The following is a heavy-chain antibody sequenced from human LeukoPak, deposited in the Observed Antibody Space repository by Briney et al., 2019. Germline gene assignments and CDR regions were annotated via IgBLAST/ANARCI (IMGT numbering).Heavy chain of an antibody. Sequence: ASVKDSCKASGYTFTGYYIHWVRQAPGQGLEWMGWINPNSGGTNSAQKFQGRVTMTRDTSISTAYMELTRLRSDDTAVYYCAMGSGSYYTAYYMDVWGKGTTVTVSS. CDR2: INPNSGGT. CDR3: AMGSGSYYTAYYMDV. V-gene: IGHV1-2*02. CDR1: GYTFTGYY. J-gene: IGHJ6*03. D-gene: IGHD1-26*01.